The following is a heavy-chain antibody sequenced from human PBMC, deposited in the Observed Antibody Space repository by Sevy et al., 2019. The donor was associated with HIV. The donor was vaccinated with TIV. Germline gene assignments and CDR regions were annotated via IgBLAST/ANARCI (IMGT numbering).Heavy chain of an antibody. CDR1: DGSISSSSYY. V-gene: IGHV4-39*01. CDR3: AIHRGILGATTSPFDI. CDR2: IYFSGRT. Sequence: SDALSLTCTVSDGSISSSSYYWGWIRQPPGKGLEWIGSIYFSGRTYYNPSLKSRVTISVDTSTNQFSLKLSSVTAADTVVYYCAIHRGILGATTSPFDIWGQGTMVTVSS. J-gene: IGHJ3*02. D-gene: IGHD1-26*01.